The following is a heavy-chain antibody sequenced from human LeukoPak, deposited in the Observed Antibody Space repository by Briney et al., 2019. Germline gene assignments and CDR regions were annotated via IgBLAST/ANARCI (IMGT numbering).Heavy chain of an antibody. CDR2: ISGSGAST. D-gene: IGHD3-22*01. J-gene: IGHJ4*02. V-gene: IGHV3-23*01. Sequence: GGSLRLSCAASGFTFSSYSMNWVRQAPGKGLEWVSVISGSGASTYYADSVKGRFTISRDNSKNTLYLQMNSLRAEDTAVYYCAKDRYYYDSSIGLYYFDYWGQGTLVTVSS. CDR1: GFTFSSYS. CDR3: AKDRYYYDSSIGLYYFDY.